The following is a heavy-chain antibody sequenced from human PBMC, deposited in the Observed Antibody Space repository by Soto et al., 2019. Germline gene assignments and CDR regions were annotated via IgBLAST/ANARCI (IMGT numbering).Heavy chain of an antibody. V-gene: IGHV4-30-4*02. CDR1: GGSNRSAAYY. CDR3: GRAQWSPEPHCFGY. J-gene: IGHJ4*02. D-gene: IGHD6-19*01. CDR2: IYNSAST. Sequence: SETLSLTCTVSGGSNRSAAYYWRWIRQPPRKGLEWIGYIYNSASTYYNPSLKNRFTISVNTSKNQFSLKLSSVTAADTAVYYCGRAQWSPEPHCFGYWGQGTQV.